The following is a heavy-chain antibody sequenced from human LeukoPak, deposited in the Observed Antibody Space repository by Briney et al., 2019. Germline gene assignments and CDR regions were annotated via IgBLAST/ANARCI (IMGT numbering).Heavy chain of an antibody. CDR1: GGSISSYY. CDR2: IYTSGTT. J-gene: IGHJ6*03. Sequence: SETLSLTCTVSGGSISSYYWSWIRQPAGKGLEWIGRIYTSGTTNYNPSLRSRVTISVDKSKNQFSLKLSSVTAADTAVYFCARVLSNTYYYDSSGYHYYYMDVWGKGTTVTVSS. V-gene: IGHV4-4*07. D-gene: IGHD3-22*01. CDR3: ARVLSNTYYYDSSGYHYYYMDV.